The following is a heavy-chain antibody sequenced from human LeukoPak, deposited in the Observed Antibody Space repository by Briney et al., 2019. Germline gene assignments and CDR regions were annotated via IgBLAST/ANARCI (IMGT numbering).Heavy chain of an antibody. V-gene: IGHV4-39*01. CDR2: IYYSGST. CDR3: AGLMTTVTAPYDY. CDR1: GGSISSYY. J-gene: IGHJ4*02. Sequence: SETLSLTCTVSGGSISSYYWGWIRQPPGKGLEWIGSIYYSGSTYYNPSLKSRVTISVDTSKNQFSLKLSSVTAADTAVYYCAGLMTTVTAPYDYWGQGTLVTVSS. D-gene: IGHD4-11*01.